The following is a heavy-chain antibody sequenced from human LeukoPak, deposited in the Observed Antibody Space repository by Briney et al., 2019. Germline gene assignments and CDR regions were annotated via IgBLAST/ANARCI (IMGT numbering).Heavy chain of an antibody. V-gene: IGHV1-2*06. J-gene: IGHJ4*02. CDR1: GYTFTGYY. D-gene: IGHD1-7*01. CDR2: INPNSGGT. CDR3: ARDRARGTGTTLIDY. Sequence: GASVKVSCKASGYTFTGYYMHWVRQAPGQGLEWMGRINPNSGGTNYAQKFQGRVTMTRDTSISTAYMELSRLRSDDTAVYYCARDRARGTGTTLIDYWGQGTPVTVSS.